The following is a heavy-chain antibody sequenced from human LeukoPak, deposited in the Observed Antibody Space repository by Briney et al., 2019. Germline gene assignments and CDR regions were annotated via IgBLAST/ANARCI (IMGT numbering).Heavy chain of an antibody. CDR1: GYTFTGYY. V-gene: IGHV1-2*02. CDR3: ARASYYDFWSGYYPFDY. J-gene: IGHJ4*02. D-gene: IGHD3-3*01. Sequence: ASVKVSCKASGYTFTGYYMHWVRQAPGQGLEWMGWINPNSGGTNYAQKFQGRVTMTRDTSNSTAYMELSRLRSDDTAVYYCARASYYDFWSGYYPFDYWGQGTLVTVSS. CDR2: INPNSGGT.